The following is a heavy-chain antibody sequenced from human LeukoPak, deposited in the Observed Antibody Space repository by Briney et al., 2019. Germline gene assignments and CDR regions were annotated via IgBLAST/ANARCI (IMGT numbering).Heavy chain of an antibody. CDR3: ARGVVRGLPYNWFDP. Sequence: ASVKVSCKASGYTFTSYDIHWVRQATGQGLEWVGWMNPNSGNTGYAQKFQGRVAMSRNSSISTAYMDLSSLRSEDTAVDYCARGVVRGLPYNWFDPWGQGTLVTVSS. CDR1: GYTFTSYD. J-gene: IGHJ5*02. CDR2: MNPNSGNT. V-gene: IGHV1-8*01. D-gene: IGHD3-10*01.